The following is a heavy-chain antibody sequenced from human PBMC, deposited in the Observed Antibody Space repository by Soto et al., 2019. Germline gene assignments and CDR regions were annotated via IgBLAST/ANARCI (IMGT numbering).Heavy chain of an antibody. CDR3: ASLDSSGYIAFDY. V-gene: IGHV4-59*01. CDR1: GGSISSYY. J-gene: IGHJ4*02. D-gene: IGHD3-22*01. CDR2: IYYSGST. Sequence: SETLSLTCTVSGGSISSYYWSWIRQPPGKGLEWIGYIYYSGSTNYNPSLKSRVTISVDTSKNQFSLKLSSVTAADTAVYYCASLDSSGYIAFDYWGQGTLVTVSS.